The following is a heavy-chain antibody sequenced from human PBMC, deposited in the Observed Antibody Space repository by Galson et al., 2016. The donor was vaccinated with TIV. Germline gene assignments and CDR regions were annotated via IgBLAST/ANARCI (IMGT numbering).Heavy chain of an antibody. V-gene: IGHV1-18*01. Sequence: QSGAEVKKPGESLRISCKASGYSFTNYGIAWVRQAPGQGLEWMGWISTYNGYTDYAQKLQGRVTMTTDTSTSTAYMELRSLRSDDTAMYHCARDPTYYDTNGWGHWGQGTLVIVSS. J-gene: IGHJ4*02. CDR3: ARDPTYYDTNGWGH. D-gene: IGHD3-22*01. CDR2: ISTYNGYT. CDR1: GYSFTNYG.